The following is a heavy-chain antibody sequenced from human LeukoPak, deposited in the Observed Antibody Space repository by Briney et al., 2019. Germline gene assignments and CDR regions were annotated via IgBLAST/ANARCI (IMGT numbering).Heavy chain of an antibody. Sequence: ASVKVSCKASGYTFTGYYMHWVRQAPGQRPKWMGWINPDSGGTKYAQNFQGRVTMTRDTSISTVYMELSRLRPDDTAVYYCARDSKPGGWPDGFDIWGQGTMVTVSS. J-gene: IGHJ3*02. CDR2: INPDSGGT. V-gene: IGHV1-2*02. CDR1: GYTFTGYY. D-gene: IGHD3-16*01. CDR3: ARDSKPGGWPDGFDI.